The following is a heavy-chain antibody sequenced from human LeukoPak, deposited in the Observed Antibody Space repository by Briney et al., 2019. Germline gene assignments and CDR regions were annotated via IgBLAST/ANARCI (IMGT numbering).Heavy chain of an antibody. D-gene: IGHD3-10*01. J-gene: IGHJ4*02. CDR1: GFTFSNYN. V-gene: IGHV3-21*01. Sequence: GGSLRLSCAASGFTFSNYNMNWVRQAPGKGLEWVSSITSSSTYIYYADSVKGRFTISKDNAKNSLYLQMNSLRAEDTAVYYCARDLYGSGSYYYFDYWGQGTLVTVSS. CDR2: ITSSSTYI. CDR3: ARDLYGSGSYYYFDY.